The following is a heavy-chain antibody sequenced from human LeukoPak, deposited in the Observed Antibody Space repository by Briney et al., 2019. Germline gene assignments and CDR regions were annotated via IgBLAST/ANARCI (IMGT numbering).Heavy chain of an antibody. CDR1: DGSFSDYY. Sequence: SETLSLTCAVYDGSFSDYYWSWIRQPPGKGLEWIGEINHSGSTNYNPSLKSRVTISVDTPKNQFSLKLSSVTAADTAVYYRASYGSGEDAFDIWGQGTMVTVSS. D-gene: IGHD1-26*01. CDR3: ASYGSGEDAFDI. J-gene: IGHJ3*02. CDR2: INHSGST. V-gene: IGHV4-34*01.